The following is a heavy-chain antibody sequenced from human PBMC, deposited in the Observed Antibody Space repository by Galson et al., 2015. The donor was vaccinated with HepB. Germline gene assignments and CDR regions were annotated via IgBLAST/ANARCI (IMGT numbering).Heavy chain of an antibody. J-gene: IGHJ4*02. CDR3: AGDRYSHNLDAEY. Sequence: ETLSLTCTVSGDSISSSNYYWAWIRQPPGKGLEWIATIYHRGNTYYNPSLQHRVTISIDTSRNEFYLKVNSVTAADTALYYCAGDRYSHNLDAEYWGQGTLVTVSS. CDR2: IYHRGNT. CDR1: GDSISSSNYY. D-gene: IGHD3/OR15-3a*01. V-gene: IGHV4-39*02.